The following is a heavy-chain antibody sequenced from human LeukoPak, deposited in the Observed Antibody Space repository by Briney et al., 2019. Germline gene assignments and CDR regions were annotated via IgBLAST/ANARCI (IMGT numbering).Heavy chain of an antibody. Sequence: PSETLSLTCTVSGGSISSYSWSWIRQPQGKGLEWIGHIYGSGSTNYNPSLKSRVTLSVDTSKNQFSLKLSSVTAADTAVYYCAREGTSGMHLNWFDPWGQGTLVTVSS. V-gene: IGHV4-59*01. CDR1: GGSISSYS. CDR2: IYGSGST. J-gene: IGHJ5*02. CDR3: AREGTSGMHLNWFDP. D-gene: IGHD1-1*01.